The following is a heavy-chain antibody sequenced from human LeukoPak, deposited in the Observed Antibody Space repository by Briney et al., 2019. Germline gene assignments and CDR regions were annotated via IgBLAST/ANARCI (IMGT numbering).Heavy chain of an antibody. CDR2: ISWNSGSI. D-gene: IGHD6-13*01. J-gene: IGHJ4*02. CDR3: AKDSPIGWVSSSRSYFDY. CDR1: GFTFDDYA. V-gene: IGHV3-9*01. Sequence: GGSLRLSCAASGFTFDDYAMHWVRQAPGKGLEWVSGISWNSGSIGYADSVKGRFTISRDNAKNSLYLQMNSLRAEGTALYYCAKDSPIGWVSSSRSYFDYWGQGTLVTVSS.